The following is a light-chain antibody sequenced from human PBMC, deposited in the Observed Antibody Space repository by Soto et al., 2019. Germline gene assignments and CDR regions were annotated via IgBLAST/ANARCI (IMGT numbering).Light chain of an antibody. CDR3: QQYNNWPSG. V-gene: IGKV3-15*01. CDR1: QSVSSN. J-gene: IGKJ5*01. CDR2: GAS. Sequence: EIVMTQSPATLSVSPGERATLSCRASQSVSSNLAWYQQKPSQAPRLLIYGASTRATGIPARFSGSGSGTEFTLTISSLQSEDFAVYYCQQYNNWPSGFGQGTRLEIK.